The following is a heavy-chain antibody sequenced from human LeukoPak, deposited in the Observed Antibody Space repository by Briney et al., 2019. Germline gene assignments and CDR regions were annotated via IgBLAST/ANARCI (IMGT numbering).Heavy chain of an antibody. Sequence: SETLSLTCAVFGGSISSTNWWSWVRQPPGEGLEWIGEIYHSGSTNYSPSLKSRVTISVDKSKSQFSLNLTSVTAADTAVYYCARVYGSYGDAFDIWGQGTMVTVSS. D-gene: IGHD1-26*01. V-gene: IGHV4-4*02. CDR1: GGSISSTNW. J-gene: IGHJ3*02. CDR3: ARVYGSYGDAFDI. CDR2: IYHSGST.